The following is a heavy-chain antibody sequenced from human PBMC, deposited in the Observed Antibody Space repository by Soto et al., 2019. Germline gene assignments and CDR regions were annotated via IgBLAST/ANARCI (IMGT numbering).Heavy chain of an antibody. CDR3: ARAMATIDLDY. CDR2: IYYSGST. CDR1: GGSVSSGSYY. Sequence: PSETLSLTCTVSGGSVSSGSYYWSWIRHPPGKGLEWIGYIYYSGSTNYNPSLKSRVTISVDTSKNQFSLKLSSVIAADTSVYYCARAMATIDLDYWGQGTLVTVSS. J-gene: IGHJ4*02. D-gene: IGHD5-12*01. V-gene: IGHV4-61*01.